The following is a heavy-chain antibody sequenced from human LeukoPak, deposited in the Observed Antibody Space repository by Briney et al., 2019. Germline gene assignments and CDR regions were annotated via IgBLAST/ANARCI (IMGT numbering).Heavy chain of an antibody. V-gene: IGHV4-30-2*01. Sequence: SETLSLTCTVSGGSISSGGYYWSWIRQPPGKGLEWIGYIYHSGSTYYNPSLKSRVTISVDRSKNQFSLKLSSVTAADTAVYYCARDTRMESYYYTDVWGKGTTVTVSS. CDR3: ARDTRMESYYYTDV. CDR1: GGSISSGGYY. J-gene: IGHJ6*03. CDR2: IYHSGST. D-gene: IGHD1-1*01.